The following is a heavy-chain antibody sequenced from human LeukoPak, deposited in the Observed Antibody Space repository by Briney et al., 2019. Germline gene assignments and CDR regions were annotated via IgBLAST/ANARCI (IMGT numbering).Heavy chain of an antibody. CDR2: IYTSGST. D-gene: IGHD2-15*01. J-gene: IGHJ4*02. CDR1: GGSISSGSYY. V-gene: IGHV4-61*02. Sequence: SETLSLTCTVSGGSISSGSYYWSWIRQPAGKGLEWIGRIYTSGSTNYNPSLKSRVTISVDTSKNQLSLKLSSVTAADTAVYYCARGGVAASHYYFDYWGQGTLVTVSS. CDR3: ARGGVAASHYYFDY.